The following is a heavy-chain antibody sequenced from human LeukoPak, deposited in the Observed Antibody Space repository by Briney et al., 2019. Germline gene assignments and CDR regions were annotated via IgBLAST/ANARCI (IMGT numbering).Heavy chain of an antibody. J-gene: IGHJ6*03. CDR2: IKSKTDGGTT. CDR3: TTGLIGGFDYYMDV. D-gene: IGHD7-27*01. V-gene: IGHV3-15*01. CDR1: GFTFSNAW. Sequence: GGSLRLSCAASGFTFSNAWMSWVRQAPGKGLEWVGRIKSKTDGGTTDYAAPVKGRFTISRDDSKNTLYLQMNSLKTEDTAVYYCTTGLIGGFDYYMDVWGKGTTVTISS.